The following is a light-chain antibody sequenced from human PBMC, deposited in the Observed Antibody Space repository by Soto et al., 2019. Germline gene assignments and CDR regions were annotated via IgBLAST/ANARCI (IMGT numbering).Light chain of an antibody. CDR1: QTVSSD. CDR2: AAS. Sequence: EIVMTQSPVTLSVSPGERATLSCRASQTVSSDLAWYQQRPGQAPRLLIYAASTRATGVPARVSGSGSGTESTLSISNLQSEDLAVYYCQQYNNWPYAFGQGTKLDIK. J-gene: IGKJ2*01. V-gene: IGKV3-15*01. CDR3: QQYNNWPYA.